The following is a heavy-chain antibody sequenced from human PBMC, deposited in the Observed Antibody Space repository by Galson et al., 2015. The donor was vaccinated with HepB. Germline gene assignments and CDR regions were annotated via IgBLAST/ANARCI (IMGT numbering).Heavy chain of an antibody. D-gene: IGHD3-3*01. CDR3: ARDRLEAQRFVGWHRPYYFDY. J-gene: IGHJ4*02. V-gene: IGHV7-4-1*02. Sequence: SVKVSCKASGYTFTSYIINWVRQAPGQGLEWMGWINANTGNPMYAQGFTGRFVFSLDTSVSTAYLQISSLEAEDTAVYYCARDRLEAQRFVGWHRPYYFDYWGQGTLVTVSS. CDR1: GYTFTSYI. CDR2: INANTGNP.